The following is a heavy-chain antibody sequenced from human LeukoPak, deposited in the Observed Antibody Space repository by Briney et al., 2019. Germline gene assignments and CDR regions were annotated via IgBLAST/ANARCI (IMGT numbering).Heavy chain of an antibody. CDR1: GGSFSGYY. J-gene: IGHJ4*02. CDR2: INHSGST. CDR3: ARGPSQFGY. V-gene: IGHV4-34*01. Sequence: SETLSLTCAVYGGSFSGYYWSWIRQPPGKGLEWIGEINHSGSTNYNPSLKSRVTLSVDMSKNQFSLRLGSVTAADTAVYYCARGPSQFGYWGQGTLVTVSS.